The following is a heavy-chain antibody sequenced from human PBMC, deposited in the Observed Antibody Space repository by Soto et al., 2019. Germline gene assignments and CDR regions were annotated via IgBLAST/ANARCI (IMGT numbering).Heavy chain of an antibody. CDR1: GGSFSGYY. CDR3: ATLRGRLGWQGGYYYGMDV. Sequence: SETLSLTCAVYGGSFSGYYWSWIRQPPGKGLEWIGEINHSGSTNYNPSLKSRVTISVDTSKNQFSLKLSSVTAADTAVYYCATLRGRLGWQGGYYYGMDVWGQGTTVTVSS. J-gene: IGHJ6*02. D-gene: IGHD4-17*01. V-gene: IGHV4-34*01. CDR2: INHSGST.